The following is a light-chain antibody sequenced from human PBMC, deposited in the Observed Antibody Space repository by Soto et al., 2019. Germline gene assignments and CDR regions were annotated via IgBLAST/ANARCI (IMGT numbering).Light chain of an antibody. CDR1: SSNIGNNF. J-gene: IGLJ2*01. CDR3: ESWDSSLSAVL. CDR2: DDH. V-gene: IGLV1-51*01. Sequence: QSALTQPPSVSAAPGQTVTISCSGNSSNIGNNFVSWYLQPPGTAPKVLIYDDHKRPSGIPDRFSGFKSGTSATLGITGLQTGDEADYYCESWDSSLSAVLFGGGTQLTVL.